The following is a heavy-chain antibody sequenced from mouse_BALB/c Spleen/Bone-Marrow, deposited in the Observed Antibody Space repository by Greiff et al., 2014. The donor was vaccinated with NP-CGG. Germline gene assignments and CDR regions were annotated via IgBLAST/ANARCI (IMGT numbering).Heavy chain of an antibody. D-gene: IGHD1-1*01. Sequence: QVQLKESGPELVRPGASVEISCKASGYAFSDSWMNWVKQRPGQGLEWIGRIYPGDGDSIYNGKFKGKATLTSDKFSSTAYMQLSSLTSVDSAVYFCARSLSVVTPMDYWGQGTSVTVSS. CDR2: IYPGDGDS. V-gene: IGHV1-82*01. CDR3: ARSLSVVTPMDY. J-gene: IGHJ4*01. CDR1: GYAFSDSW.